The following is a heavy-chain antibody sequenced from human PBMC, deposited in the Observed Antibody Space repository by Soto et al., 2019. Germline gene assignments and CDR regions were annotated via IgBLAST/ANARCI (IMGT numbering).Heavy chain of an antibody. CDR1: GYTFTSNA. Sequence: QVQLVQSGAEEKKPGASVKVSCKASGYTFTSNAMHWVRQAPGQRLEWMGWIIAGNGNTKYSQKFQGRVTITRDTSASTAYMELSSLRSEATAVYYCARTFQYCSGGSCYYAMDVWGQGTTVTVSS. J-gene: IGHJ6*02. CDR3: ARTFQYCSGGSCYYAMDV. V-gene: IGHV1-3*05. CDR2: IIAGNGNT. D-gene: IGHD2-15*01.